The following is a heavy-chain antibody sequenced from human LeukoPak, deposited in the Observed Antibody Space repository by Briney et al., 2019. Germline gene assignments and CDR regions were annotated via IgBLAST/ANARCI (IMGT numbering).Heavy chain of an antibody. V-gene: IGHV3-23*01. J-gene: IGHJ4*02. CDR2: ISNSGGST. CDR3: AKRASGSGTSLYYFGC. Sequence: GGFLTLYCAAYGFTFSSYDMSWVRQAPGKGLVWVSVISNSGGSTFYADSVKGRFTISRANSKNTLYLQMNSRRAEDTAVYYCAKRASGSGTSLYYFGCWGQGTLVTVSS. D-gene: IGHD3-10*01. CDR1: GFTFSSYD.